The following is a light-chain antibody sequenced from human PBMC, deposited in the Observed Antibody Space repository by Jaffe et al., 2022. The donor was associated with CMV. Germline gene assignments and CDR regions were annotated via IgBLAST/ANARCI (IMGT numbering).Light chain of an antibody. CDR1: SYDVGSYNL. V-gene: IGLV2-23*02. Sequence: QSALTQPASVSGSSGQSITMSCTGTSYDVGSYNLVSWYQQHPGKAPKLMIFEVSERPSGISNRFSGSKSGDTASLTISGLQAEDEADYYCCSYAGRGTWVFGGGTKLTVL. CDR3: CSYAGRGTWV. CDR2: EVS. J-gene: IGLJ3*02.